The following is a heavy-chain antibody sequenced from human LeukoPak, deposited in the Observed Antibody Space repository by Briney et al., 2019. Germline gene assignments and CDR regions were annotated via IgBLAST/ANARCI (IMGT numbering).Heavy chain of an antibody. CDR2: IYTSGST. V-gene: IGHV4-59*10. D-gene: IGHD3-22*01. CDR3: AGDSSGYYIDY. J-gene: IGHJ4*02. CDR1: GGSFSGYY. Sequence: PSETLSLTCAVYGGSFSGYYWSWIRQPAGKGLEWIGRIYTSGSTNYNPSLKSRVTMSVDTSKNQFSLKLSSVTAADTAVYYCAGDSSGYYIDYWGQGTLVTVSS.